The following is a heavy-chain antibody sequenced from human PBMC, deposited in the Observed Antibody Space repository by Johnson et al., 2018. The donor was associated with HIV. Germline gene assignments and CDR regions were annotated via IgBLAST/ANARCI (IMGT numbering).Heavy chain of an antibody. Sequence: QVQLVESGGGVVQPGGSLRLSCAASGFTFSSYAMHWVRQAPGKGLEWVAVISYDGSNKYYADSVKGRFTISRDNSKNTLYLQMNSLRAGDTAVYYCAREDSGSTGALDIWGQGTMVTVSS. D-gene: IGHD1-26*01. CDR1: GFTFSSYA. J-gene: IGHJ3*02. V-gene: IGHV3-30*14. CDR3: AREDSGSTGALDI. CDR2: ISYDGSNK.